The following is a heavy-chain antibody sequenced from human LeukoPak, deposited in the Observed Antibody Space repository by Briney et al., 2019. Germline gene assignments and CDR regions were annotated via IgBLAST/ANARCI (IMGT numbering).Heavy chain of an antibody. Sequence: GESLKISCKGSAYRFTSYWIGWVRRMPGKGLEWMGITYPGDSDIRYSPSFQGQVTISADKSISTAYLQWSSLKASDTATYYCARHMSSVVGIDYWGQGTLVTVSS. D-gene: IGHD2-15*01. J-gene: IGHJ4*02. V-gene: IGHV5-51*01. CDR3: ARHMSSVVGIDY. CDR2: TYPGDSDI. CDR1: AYRFTSYW.